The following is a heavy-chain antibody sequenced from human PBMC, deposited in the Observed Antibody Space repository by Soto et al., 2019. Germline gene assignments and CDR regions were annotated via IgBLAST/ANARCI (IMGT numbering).Heavy chain of an antibody. V-gene: IGHV1-18*04. CDR3: ARDYDSSGYYLYYYYYGMDV. D-gene: IGHD3-22*01. J-gene: IGHJ6*02. CDR1: GYTFTSYG. Sequence: ASVKVSCKASGYTFTSYGISWVRQAPGQGPEWMRWISAYNGNTNYAQKLQGRVTMTTDTSTSTAYMELRSLRSDDTAVYYCARDYDSSGYYLYYYYYGMDVWGQGTTVTVSS. CDR2: ISAYNGNT.